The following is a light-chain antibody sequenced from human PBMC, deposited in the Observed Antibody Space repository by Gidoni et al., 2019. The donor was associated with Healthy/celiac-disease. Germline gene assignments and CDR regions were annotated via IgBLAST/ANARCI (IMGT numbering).Light chain of an antibody. Sequence: EIVLTQSPATLSLSPGERATLSCRASQSVSSYLYWYQQKPGHAPRLLIYDASNRATGIPARFSGSGSGTDFTLTISSLEPEDFAVYYCQQRSNWQGFTFGPGTKVDIK. J-gene: IGKJ3*01. V-gene: IGKV3-11*01. CDR1: QSVSSY. CDR2: DAS. CDR3: QQRSNWQGFT.